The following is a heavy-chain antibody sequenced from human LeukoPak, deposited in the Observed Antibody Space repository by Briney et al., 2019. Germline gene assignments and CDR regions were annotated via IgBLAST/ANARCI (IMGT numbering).Heavy chain of an antibody. Sequence: GGSLRLSCAASGYTFNSYAMNWVRQAPGKGLEWVSGISGSGGSTNYADSVKGRFTISRDNSKNTLYMQMNSLRAEDTAVYYCAKVRITMIVVVLFDYWGQGTLVTVSS. J-gene: IGHJ4*02. CDR3: AKVRITMIVVVLFDY. V-gene: IGHV3-23*01. D-gene: IGHD3-22*01. CDR1: GYTFNSYA. CDR2: ISGSGGST.